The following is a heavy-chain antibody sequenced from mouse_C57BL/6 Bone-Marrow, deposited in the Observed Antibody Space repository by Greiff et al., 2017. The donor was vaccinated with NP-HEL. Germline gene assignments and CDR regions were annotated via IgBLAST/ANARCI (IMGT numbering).Heavy chain of an antibody. D-gene: IGHD2-5*01. CDR1: GFNIKDYY. CDR3: ARSLAYSTQDY. J-gene: IGHJ2*01. Sequence: VQLQQSGAELVKPGASVKLSCTASGFNIKDYYMHWVKQRTEQGLEWIGRIDPEDGEPKYAPKFQGKATITADTSSNTAYLQRSSLTSEDTAGDYCARSLAYSTQDYWGQGTTLTVSS. CDR2: IDPEDGEP. V-gene: IGHV14-2*01.